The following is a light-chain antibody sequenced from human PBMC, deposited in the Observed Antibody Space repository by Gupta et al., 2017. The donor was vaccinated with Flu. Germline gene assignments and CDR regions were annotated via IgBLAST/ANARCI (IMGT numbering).Light chain of an antibody. J-gene: IGKJ4*01. Sequence: GTLSLSPGERATLSCRTSQSISSSYLAWYQQKPGQAPRLLIYGASSRATGIPDRFSGGGSGTDFTLTISRLDPEDFAVYYCQQYNNSPLTFGGGTKVEI. CDR2: GAS. V-gene: IGKV3-20*01. CDR3: QQYNNSPLT. CDR1: QSISSSY.